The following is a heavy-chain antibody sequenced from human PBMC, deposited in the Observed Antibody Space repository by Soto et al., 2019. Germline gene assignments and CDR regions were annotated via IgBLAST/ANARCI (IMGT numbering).Heavy chain of an antibody. CDR3: AKARLRFLEWLPAGGFVY. V-gene: IGHV3-23*01. CDR1: GFTFSSYA. D-gene: IGHD3-3*01. CDR2: ISGSGGST. Sequence: PGGSLRLSCAASGFTFSSYAMSWVRQAPGKGLGWVSAISGSGGSTYYADSVKGRFTISRDNSKNTLYLQMNSLRAEDTAVYYCAKARLRFLEWLPAGGFVYWGQGTLVTVSS. J-gene: IGHJ4*02.